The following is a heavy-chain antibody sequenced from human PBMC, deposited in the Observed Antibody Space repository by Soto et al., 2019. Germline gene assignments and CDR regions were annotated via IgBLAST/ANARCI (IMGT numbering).Heavy chain of an antibody. CDR2: NSGSGSDT. J-gene: IGHJ6*02. CDR3: AKIPRKKYDGPYGMDV. V-gene: IGHV3-23*01. D-gene: IGHD3-3*01. CDR1: GFTFSSYS. Sequence: GGSLRLSCAASGFTFSSYSMNWVRQAQGKGLEWVSTNSGSGSDTSYADSVKGRFTISRDNSKYTLYLQMNSVRAEDNAVYYCAKIPRKKYDGPYGMDVWGQGTTVTVSS.